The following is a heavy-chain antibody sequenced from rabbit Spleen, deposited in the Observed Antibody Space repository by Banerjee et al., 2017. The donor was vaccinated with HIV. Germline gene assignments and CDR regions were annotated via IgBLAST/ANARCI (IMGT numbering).Heavy chain of an antibody. Sequence: QEQLEESGGDLVKPEGSLTLTCTASGFSFSSSYWICWVRQAPGKGLEWIACIYAGSSGSTYSATWAKGRFSISKTSSTTVTLQMTTLTAADTATYFCARDTSTSFSTYGMDLWGPGTLVTVS. J-gene: IGHJ6*01. D-gene: IGHD1-1*01. CDR2: IYAGSSGST. V-gene: IGHV1S45*01. CDR1: GFSFSSSYW. CDR3: ARDTSTSFSTYGMDL.